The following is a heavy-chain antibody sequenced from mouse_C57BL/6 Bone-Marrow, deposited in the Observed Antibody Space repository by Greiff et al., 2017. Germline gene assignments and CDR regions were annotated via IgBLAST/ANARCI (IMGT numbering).Heavy chain of an antibody. J-gene: IGHJ3*01. D-gene: IGHD2-4*01. CDR3: ARDHYDYDNFAY. CDR2: ISDGGSYT. V-gene: IGHV5-4*01. Sequence: EVKVVESGGGLVKPGGSLKLSCAASGFTFSSYAMSWVRQTPEKRLEWVATISDGGSYTYYPDNVKGRFTISRDNAKNNLYLQMSHLKSEDTAMYYCARDHYDYDNFAYWGQGTLVTVSA. CDR1: GFTFSSYA.